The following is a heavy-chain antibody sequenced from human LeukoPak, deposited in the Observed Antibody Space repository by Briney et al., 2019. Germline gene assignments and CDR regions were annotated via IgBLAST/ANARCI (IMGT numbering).Heavy chain of an antibody. CDR1: GFTFSSYA. J-gene: IGHJ4*02. CDR3: AKGEQQLVSSFDY. Sequence: GGSLRLSCAASGFTFSSYAMNWVRQAPGKGLEWVSDISGSGGSTYYADSVKGRFTISRDNSKNTLYLQMNSLRAEDTAVYYCAKGEQQLVSSFDYWGQGTLVTVSS. V-gene: IGHV3-23*01. CDR2: ISGSGGST. D-gene: IGHD6-13*01.